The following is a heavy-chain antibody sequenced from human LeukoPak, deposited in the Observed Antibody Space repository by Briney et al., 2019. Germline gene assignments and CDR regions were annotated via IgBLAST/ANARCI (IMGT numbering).Heavy chain of an antibody. V-gene: IGHV3-23*01. CDR1: GFTFTNHA. CDR3: AKAEPWQLVPDY. D-gene: IGHD6-6*01. Sequence: GGSLRLSCVASGFTFTNHAVSWVRQAPGKGLEWVSAVSGDGGTSYYADAVKGRFTISRDNSKNTVYLQMNSLRAEGTAVYYCAKAEPWQLVPDYWGQGTLVTVSS. CDR2: VSGDGGTS. J-gene: IGHJ4*02.